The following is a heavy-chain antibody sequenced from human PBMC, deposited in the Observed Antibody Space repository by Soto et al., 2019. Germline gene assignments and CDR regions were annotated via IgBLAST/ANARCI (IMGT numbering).Heavy chain of an antibody. J-gene: IGHJ4*02. D-gene: IGHD1-7*01. CDR2: IKSKTDGGAT. CDR1: GFTFSNAW. V-gene: IGHV3-15*07. CDR3: TTGTSSHLYYYYGY. Sequence: EVQLVESGGGLVKPGGSLRLSCAASGFTFSNAWMNWVRQAPGKGLEWVGRIKSKTDGGATDYAAPVKGRFTISRDDSKNTLYLQTNGLNTEDTAVYYCTTGTSSHLYYYYGYWGQGTLVTVSS.